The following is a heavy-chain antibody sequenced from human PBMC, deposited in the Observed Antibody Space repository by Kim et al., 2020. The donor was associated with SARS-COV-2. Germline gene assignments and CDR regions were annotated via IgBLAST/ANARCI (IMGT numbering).Heavy chain of an antibody. Sequence: GGSLRLSCAASGFTFSTYAMTWVRQAPGNGLEWVSVISGSGGSTYYADSVKGRFTISRDNSKNALYLQMDSLRAEDTAVYYCAKGTCNSHSCVGHGELDYWGQGALVTVSS. J-gene: IGHJ4*02. D-gene: IGHD1-26*01. CDR2: ISGSGGST. CDR3: AKGTCNSHSCVGHGELDY. CDR1: GFTFSTYA. V-gene: IGHV3-23*01.